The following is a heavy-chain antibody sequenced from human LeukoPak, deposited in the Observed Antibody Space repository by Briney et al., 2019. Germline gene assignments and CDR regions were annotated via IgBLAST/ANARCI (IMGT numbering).Heavy chain of an antibody. V-gene: IGHV4-39*07. CDR3: ARVFRQYYYDSSGYKYYFDY. CDR2: IYHSGST. D-gene: IGHD3-22*01. J-gene: IGHJ4*02. Sequence: SETLSLTCTVSGGSISSSSYYWGWIRQPPGKGLEWIGSIYHSGSTYYNPSLKSRVTISVDTSKNQFSLKLSSVTAADTAVYYCARVFRQYYYDSSGYKYYFDYWGQGTLVTVSS. CDR1: GGSISSSSYY.